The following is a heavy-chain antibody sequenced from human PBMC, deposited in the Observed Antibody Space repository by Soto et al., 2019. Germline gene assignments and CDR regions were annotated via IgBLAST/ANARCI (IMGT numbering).Heavy chain of an antibody. D-gene: IGHD5-12*01. J-gene: IGHJ4*02. CDR3: ASAGRWLQSDFDY. CDR1: GGSISSGDYY. V-gene: IGHV4-30-4*01. CDR2: IYYSGST. Sequence: QVQLQESGPGLVKPSQTLSLTCTVSGGSISSGDYYWSWIRQPPGKGLEWIGYIYYSGSTYYNPSLKSRVTISVDTSKNQFSMKLSSVTAADTAVYYCASAGRWLQSDFDYWGQGTLVTVSS.